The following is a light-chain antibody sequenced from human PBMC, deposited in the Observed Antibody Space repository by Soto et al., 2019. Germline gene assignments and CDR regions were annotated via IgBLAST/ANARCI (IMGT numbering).Light chain of an antibody. V-gene: IGLV1-51*02. CDR3: GTWDSSLTTFV. Sequence: QSVLTQPPSVSAAPGQKVTISCSGSSSVIGRNYVSWYKHLPRTAPKLLIYENYKRPSGIPDRFSGSKSGTSATLGITGLQTGDEADYYCGTWDSSLTTFVFGTGTKVTV. CDR2: ENY. J-gene: IGLJ1*01. CDR1: SSVIGRNY.